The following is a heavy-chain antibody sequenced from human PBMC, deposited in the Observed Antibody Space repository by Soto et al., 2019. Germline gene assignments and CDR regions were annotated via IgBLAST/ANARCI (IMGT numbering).Heavy chain of an antibody. CDR3: ASLLTGYSGYDLSHRDY. CDR1: GFTFSSYS. V-gene: IGHV3-48*02. J-gene: IGHJ4*02. Sequence: GGSLRLSCAASGFTFSSYSMNWVRQAPGKGLEWVSYISSSSSTIYYADSVKGRFTISRDNAKNSLYLQMNSLRDEDTAVYYCASLLTGYSGYDLSHRDYWGQGTLVTVSS. CDR2: ISSSSSTI. D-gene: IGHD5-12*01.